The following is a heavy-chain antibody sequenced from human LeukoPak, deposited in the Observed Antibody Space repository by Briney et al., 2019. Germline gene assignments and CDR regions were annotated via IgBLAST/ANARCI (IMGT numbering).Heavy chain of an antibody. V-gene: IGHV4-4*08. CDR1: GGSIFSYY. Sequence: SETLSLTCTVSGGSIFSYYWNWIRQPPGKGLEWIGYTYSNGITNYSPSLRSRGSISIATSKNQFSLRLTSVTAADTAIYYCARRAYYDSSGYSPTSGYFDLWGRGTLVTVSS. CDR3: ARRAYYDSSGYSPTSGYFDL. D-gene: IGHD3-22*01. J-gene: IGHJ2*01. CDR2: TYSNGIT.